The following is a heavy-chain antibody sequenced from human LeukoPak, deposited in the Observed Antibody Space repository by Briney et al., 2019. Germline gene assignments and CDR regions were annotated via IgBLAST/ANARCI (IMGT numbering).Heavy chain of an antibody. J-gene: IGHJ6*02. CDR1: GYTFTGYY. CDR3: ASVLGASSDYYGMDV. D-gene: IGHD1-26*01. Sequence: ASVKVSCKASGYTFTGYYMHRVRQAPGQGLEWMGWINPNSGGTNYAQKFQGRVTMTRDTSISTAYMELSRLRSDDTAVYYCASVLGASSDYYGMDVWGQGTTVTVSS. CDR2: INPNSGGT. V-gene: IGHV1-2*02.